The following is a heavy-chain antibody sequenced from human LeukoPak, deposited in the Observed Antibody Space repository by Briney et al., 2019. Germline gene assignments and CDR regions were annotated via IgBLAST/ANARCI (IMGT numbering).Heavy chain of an antibody. Sequence: SETLSLTCTVSGGSISSYYWSWIRQPPGKGLEWIGYIYYSGSTNYNPSLKSRVTISVDTSKNQFSLKLSSVTAADTAVYYCARGDVVVTATFDYWGQGTLVTVSS. V-gene: IGHV4-59*01. J-gene: IGHJ4*02. CDR1: GGSISSYY. D-gene: IGHD2-21*02. CDR3: ARGDVVVTATFDY. CDR2: IYYSGST.